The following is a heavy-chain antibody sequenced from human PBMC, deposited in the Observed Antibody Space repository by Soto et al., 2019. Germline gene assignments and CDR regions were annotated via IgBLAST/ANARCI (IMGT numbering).Heavy chain of an antibody. J-gene: IGHJ5*02. CDR1: GYTLTELS. CDR3: ASGYCSSTSCYTGWFNP. Sequence: ASVKVSCKVSGYTLTELSMHWVRQAPGKGLEWMGGFDPEDGETIYAQKFQGRVTMTEDTSTDTAYMELSSLRSEDTAVYYCASGYCSSTSCYTGWFNPWGQGTLVTVSS. V-gene: IGHV1-24*01. D-gene: IGHD2-2*02. CDR2: FDPEDGET.